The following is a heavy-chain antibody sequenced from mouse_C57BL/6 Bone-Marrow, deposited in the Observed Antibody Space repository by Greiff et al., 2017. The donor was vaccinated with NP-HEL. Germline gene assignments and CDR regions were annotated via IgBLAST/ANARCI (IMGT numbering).Heavy chain of an antibody. Sequence: QVHVKQSGAELAKPGASVKLSCKASGYTFTSYWMHWVKQRPGQGLEWIGYINPSSGYTKYNQKFKDKATLTADKSSSTAYMQLSSLTYEDSAVYYCALYSNPYWYFDVWGTGTTVTVSS. CDR2: INPSSGYT. CDR3: ALYSNPYWYFDV. CDR1: GYTFTSYW. V-gene: IGHV1-7*01. J-gene: IGHJ1*03. D-gene: IGHD2-5*01.